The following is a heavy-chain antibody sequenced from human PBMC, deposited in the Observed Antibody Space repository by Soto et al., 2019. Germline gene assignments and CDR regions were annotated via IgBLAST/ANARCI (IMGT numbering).Heavy chain of an antibody. CDR3: SRSLNS. Sequence: GGSLRLSCAASGFTFSTYWMDWVRQTPGKGLEWVANINQDGSEKNYVDSVKGRFTISRDNTKNSLYLQMSSLTAEDSALYYCSRSLNSWGQGALVTVSS. CDR1: GFTFSTYW. J-gene: IGHJ4*02. V-gene: IGHV3-7*01. CDR2: INQDGSEK.